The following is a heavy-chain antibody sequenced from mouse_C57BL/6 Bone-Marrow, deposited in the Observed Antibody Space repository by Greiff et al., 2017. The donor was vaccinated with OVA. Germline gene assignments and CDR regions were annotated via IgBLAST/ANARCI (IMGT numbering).Heavy chain of an antibody. V-gene: IGHV7-3*01. CDR3: ARWGGSLYFDY. Sequence: EVQLQESGGGLVQPGGSLSLSCAASGFTFTDYYMSWVRQPPGKALEWLGFIRNKANGYTTEYSASVKGRFTISRDNSQSILYLQMNALRAEDSATYYCARWGGSLYFDYWGQGTTLTVSS. CDR2: IRNKANGYTT. CDR1: GFTFTDYY. J-gene: IGHJ2*01.